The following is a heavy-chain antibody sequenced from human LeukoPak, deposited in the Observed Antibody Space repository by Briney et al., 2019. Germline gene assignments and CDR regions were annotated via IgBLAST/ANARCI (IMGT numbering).Heavy chain of an antibody. CDR3: AKGCSSTSCPYYYGMDV. CDR2: ISGSGGST. J-gene: IGHJ6*02. D-gene: IGHD2-2*01. V-gene: IGHV3-23*01. CDR1: GFTFSSYA. Sequence: GGSLRLSCAASGFTFSSYAMSWVRQAPGKGLEWVSAISGSGGSTYYADSVKDRFTISRDNSKNTLYLQMNSLRAEDTAVYYCAKGCSSTSCPYYYGMDVRGQGTTVTVSS.